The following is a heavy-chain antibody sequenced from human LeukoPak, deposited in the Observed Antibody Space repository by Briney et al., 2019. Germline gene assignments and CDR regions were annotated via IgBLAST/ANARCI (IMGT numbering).Heavy chain of an antibody. V-gene: IGHV3-23*01. CDR3: AKDLGYIAAAGETLFDY. J-gene: IGHJ4*02. Sequence: GGSLRLSRAASGFTFSSYAMSWVRQAPGKGLEWVSAISGSGGSTYYADSVKGRFTISRDNSKNTLYLQMNSLRAEDTAVYYCAKDLGYIAAAGETLFDYWGQGTLVTVSS. D-gene: IGHD6-13*01. CDR2: ISGSGGST. CDR1: GFTFSSYA.